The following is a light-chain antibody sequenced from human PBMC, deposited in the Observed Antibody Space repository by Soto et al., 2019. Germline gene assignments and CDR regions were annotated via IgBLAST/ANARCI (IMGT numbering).Light chain of an antibody. CDR2: DAS. V-gene: IGKV3-11*01. J-gene: IGKJ3*01. Sequence: EIVLAQSPATLSLSPGERATLSCRASQHISSFLAWYQQKPGQAPRLLIYDASNRATGIPARFSGSGSGTDFTLTISSLEPEDFAIYYCQQYNSYSTFGPGTKVDIK. CDR3: QQYNSYST. CDR1: QHISSF.